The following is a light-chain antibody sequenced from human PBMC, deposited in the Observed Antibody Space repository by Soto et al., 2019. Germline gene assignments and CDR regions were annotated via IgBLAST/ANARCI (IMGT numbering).Light chain of an antibody. J-gene: IGKJ4*01. CDR2: GSS. Sequence: DIALAQSPATLSVCPVERATLSCRRSQSVDSNLAWYQQKPGQAPMLLIFGSSTRATGIPARFSGSGSGTDFTLTISSLQPEAFGVYFCKQYDNGPLTFGGGTKVDIK. CDR3: KQYDNGPLT. CDR1: QSVDSN. V-gene: IGKV3D-15*01.